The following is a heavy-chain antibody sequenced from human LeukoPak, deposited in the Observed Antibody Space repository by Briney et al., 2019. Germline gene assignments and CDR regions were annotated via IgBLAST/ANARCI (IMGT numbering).Heavy chain of an antibody. V-gene: IGHV1-2*02. Sequence: ASVKVSCKASGYTFTVYYMHWVRQAPGQGLEWMGWINPNSGGTNYAQKFQGRVTMTRDTSISTAYMELSRLRSDDTAVYYCASGYDSSGYYYSWGDYYYYMDVWGKGTTVTISS. CDR1: GYTFTVYY. CDR2: INPNSGGT. D-gene: IGHD3-22*01. J-gene: IGHJ6*03. CDR3: ASGYDSSGYYYSWGDYYYYMDV.